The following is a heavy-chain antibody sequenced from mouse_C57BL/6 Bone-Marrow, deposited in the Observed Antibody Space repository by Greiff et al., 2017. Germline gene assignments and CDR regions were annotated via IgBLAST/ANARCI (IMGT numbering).Heavy chain of an antibody. D-gene: IGHD1-1*01. CDR1: GFSLTSYG. J-gene: IGHJ3*01. Sequence: VQLVESGPGLVQPSQSLSITCTVSGFSLTSYGVHWVRQSPGKGLEWLGVIWSGGSTDYNAAFISRLSISKDNSKSQVFFKMNSLQADDTAIYYCARNEGDYGSSFSPFAYWGQGTLVTVSA. CDR3: ARNEGDYGSSFSPFAY. V-gene: IGHV2-2*01. CDR2: IWSGGST.